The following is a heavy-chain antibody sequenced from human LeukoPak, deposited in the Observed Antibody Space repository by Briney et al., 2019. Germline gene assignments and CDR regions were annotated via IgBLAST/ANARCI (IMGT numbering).Heavy chain of an antibody. V-gene: IGHV3-23*01. J-gene: IGHJ3*02. CDR2: ISGNGRST. CDR3: ARDTTAAGTPFAFDI. CDR1: GFTFNNYA. Sequence: GGSLRLSCATSGFTFNNYAMSWVRQAPGKGLEWASAISGNGRSTCYADSVKGRFTISRDNSKNTLYLQMNSLRAEDTAVYYCARDTTAAGTPFAFDIWGQGTMVTVSS. D-gene: IGHD6-13*01.